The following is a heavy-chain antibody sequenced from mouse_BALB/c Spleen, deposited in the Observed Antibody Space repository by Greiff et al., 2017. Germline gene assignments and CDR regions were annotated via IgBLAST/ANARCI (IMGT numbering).Heavy chain of an antibody. Sequence: VQLQQSGAELVKPGASVKLSCKASGYTFTSYYMYWVKQRPGQGLEWIGEINPSNGGTNFNEKLKSKATLTVDKSSSTAYMQLSSLTSEDSAVYYCTRKLLRGKAWFAYWGQGTLVTVSA. CDR1: GYTFTSYY. CDR3: TRKLLRGKAWFAY. V-gene: IGHV1S81*02. CDR2: INPSNGGT. J-gene: IGHJ3*01. D-gene: IGHD1-1*01.